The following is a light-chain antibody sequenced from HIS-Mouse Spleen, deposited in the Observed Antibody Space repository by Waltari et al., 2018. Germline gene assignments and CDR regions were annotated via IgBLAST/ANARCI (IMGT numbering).Light chain of an antibody. CDR1: SSNIGNNY. Sequence: QSVLTQPPSVSAAPGQKVTISCSGSSSNIGNNYVSWYQQLPGTAPKLLIYGNTKRTEGIPDRLSGSKYGTSATLGITGLQTGDEADYYCGTWDSSLSAWVFGGGTKLTVL. CDR2: GNT. CDR3: GTWDSSLSAWV. V-gene: IGLV1-51*01. J-gene: IGLJ3*02.